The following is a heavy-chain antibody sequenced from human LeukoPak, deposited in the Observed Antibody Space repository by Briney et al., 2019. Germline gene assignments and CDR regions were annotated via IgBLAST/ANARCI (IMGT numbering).Heavy chain of an antibody. D-gene: IGHD2-21*02. CDR1: GGSISSSSYY. CDR3: ARDLGAYCGGDCYPGWFDY. V-gene: IGHV4-39*07. Sequence: SETLSLTCTVSGGSISSSSYYWGWIRQPPGKGLEWIGSIYYSGSTYYNPSLKSRATISVDTSKNQFSLKLSSVTAADTAVYYCARDLGAYCGGDCYPGWFDYWGQGTLVTVSS. J-gene: IGHJ4*02. CDR2: IYYSGST.